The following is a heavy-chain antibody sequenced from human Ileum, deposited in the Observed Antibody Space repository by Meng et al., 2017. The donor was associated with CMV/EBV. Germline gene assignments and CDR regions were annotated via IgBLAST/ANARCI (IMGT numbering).Heavy chain of an antibody. D-gene: IGHD2-2*01. CDR1: GGSISSSSYY. V-gene: IGHV4-39*06. Sequence: RLQLHESGPGLVKPSETLSLTCTVSGGSISSSSYYWGWIRQAPGKGLEWIATVHYTETTHYNPSLRSRITISVDTAKNQISLKVSSLTAADTAIYYCAADISTAWFYYWGQGSLVTVSS. CDR2: VHYTETT. CDR3: AADISTAWFYY. J-gene: IGHJ4*02.